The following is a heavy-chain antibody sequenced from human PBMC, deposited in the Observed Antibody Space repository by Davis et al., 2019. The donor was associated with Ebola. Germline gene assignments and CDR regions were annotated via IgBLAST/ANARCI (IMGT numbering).Heavy chain of an antibody. CDR3: ARHNTYYYDSSGYSSHWYFDL. CDR1: GCSISSSSYY. Sequence: SETLSLTCTVSGCSISSSSYYWGWIRQPPGKGLEWIGSIYYSGSTYYNPSLKSRVTISVDTSKNQFSLKLSSVTAADTAVYYCARHNTYYYDSSGYSSHWYFDLWGRGTLVTVSS. CDR2: IYYSGST. J-gene: IGHJ2*01. D-gene: IGHD3-22*01. V-gene: IGHV4-39*01.